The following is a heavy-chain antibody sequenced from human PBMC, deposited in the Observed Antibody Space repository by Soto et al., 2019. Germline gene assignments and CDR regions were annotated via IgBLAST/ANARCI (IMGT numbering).Heavy chain of an antibody. CDR3: ARGNIAAALVY. Sequence: QVQLQQWGAGLLKPSETLSLTCAVYGGSISGHYWNWIRQPPGKGLEWIGEINHSGRTNYNPSLKSRVTMSVDTSKNQFSLNLGSVTAADTAVYYCARGNIAAALVYWGRGTQVTVSS. V-gene: IGHV4-34*01. D-gene: IGHD6-13*01. CDR1: GGSISGHY. J-gene: IGHJ4*02. CDR2: INHSGRT.